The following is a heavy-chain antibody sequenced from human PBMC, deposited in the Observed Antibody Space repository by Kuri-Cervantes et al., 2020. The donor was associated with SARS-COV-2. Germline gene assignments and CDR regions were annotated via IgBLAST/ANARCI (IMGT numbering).Heavy chain of an antibody. J-gene: IGHJ4*02. CDR2: IYYSGST. D-gene: IGHD3-22*01. V-gene: IGHV4-59*12. Sequence: ESLKISCTVSGGSISSYYWSWIRQPPGKGLEWIGYIYYSGSTNYNPSLKSRVTISVDTSKNQFSLKLSSVTAADTAVYYCARDTYYYDSSGYYRQFDYWGQGTLVTVSS. CDR3: ARDTYYYDSSGYYRQFDY. CDR1: GGSISSYY.